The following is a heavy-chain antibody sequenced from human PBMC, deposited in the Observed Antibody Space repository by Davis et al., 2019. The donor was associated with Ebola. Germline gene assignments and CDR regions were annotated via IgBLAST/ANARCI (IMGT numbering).Heavy chain of an antibody. V-gene: IGHV1-69*13. CDR3: ARDPPGNGMDV. Sequence: SVKVSCKASGGTFSNYDISWVRQAPGQGLEWMGGIIPIFGTTKYAQKFQGRVTITADESTCTAYMELSSLRAEDTAVYYCARDPPGNGMDVWGKGTTVTVSS. CDR1: GGTFSNYD. CDR2: IIPIFGTT. J-gene: IGHJ6*04.